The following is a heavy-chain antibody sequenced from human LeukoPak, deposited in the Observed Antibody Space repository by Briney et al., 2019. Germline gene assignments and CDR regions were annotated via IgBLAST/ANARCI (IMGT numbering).Heavy chain of an antibody. Sequence: GGSLRLSCAASGFTFSSYVMSWVRQAPGKGLEWVSAISGSGGSTYYADSVKGRFTISRDNSKNTLYLQMNSLRAEDTAVYYCANPYGDYARGYWGQGTLVTVSS. D-gene: IGHD4-17*01. CDR3: ANPYGDYARGY. V-gene: IGHV3-23*01. CDR1: GFTFSSYV. CDR2: ISGSGGST. J-gene: IGHJ4*02.